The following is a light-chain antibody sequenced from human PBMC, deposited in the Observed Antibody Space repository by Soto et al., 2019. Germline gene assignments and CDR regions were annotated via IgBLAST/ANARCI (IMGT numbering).Light chain of an antibody. CDR2: VNS. J-gene: IGLJ1*01. CDR1: SSNIGAGYD. V-gene: IGLV1-40*01. Sequence: QSVLTQPPSVSGAPGQRVTISCTGSSSNIGAGYDVNWYQQLPRRAPKLLIYVNSNRPSGVPDRFSGSKSGTSASLAITGLQAEDEADYYCQTCDSSLSGCFSGTGTKLTVL. CDR3: QTCDSSLSGCF.